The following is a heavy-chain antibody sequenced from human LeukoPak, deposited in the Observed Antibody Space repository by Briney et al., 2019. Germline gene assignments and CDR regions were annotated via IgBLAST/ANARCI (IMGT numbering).Heavy chain of an antibody. CDR3: AREPPDPYYGSGSGWFDP. CDR1: GGSISSYY. V-gene: IGHV4-59*01. J-gene: IGHJ5*02. CDR2: IYYSGST. Sequence: PSETLSLTCTVSGGSISSYYWSWIRRPPGKGLEWIGYIYYSGSTNYNPSLKSRVTISVDTSKNQFSLKLSSVTAADTAVYYCAREPPDPYYGSGSGWFDPWGQGTLVTVSS. D-gene: IGHD3-10*01.